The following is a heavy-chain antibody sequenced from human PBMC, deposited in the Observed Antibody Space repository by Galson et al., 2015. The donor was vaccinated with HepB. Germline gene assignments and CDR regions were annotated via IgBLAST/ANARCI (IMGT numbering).Heavy chain of an antibody. Sequence: SVKVSCKASNYSFTVYGVNWVRQAPGQGLEWVGWITTDSGGTKSAQKFQGRVTMTTDASTRTAYMELGSLTSDDTAVYFCARADTDMGGYYGMYVWGQGTAVIVS. CDR2: ITTDSGGT. J-gene: IGHJ6*02. CDR3: ARADTDMGGYYGMYV. V-gene: IGHV1-18*01. D-gene: IGHD5-18*01. CDR1: NYSFTVYG.